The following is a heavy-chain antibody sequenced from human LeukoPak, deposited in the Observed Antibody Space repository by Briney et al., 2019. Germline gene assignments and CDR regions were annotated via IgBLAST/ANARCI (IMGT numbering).Heavy chain of an antibody. Sequence: GGSLRLSCAASGFTFSSYGMHWVRQAPGKGLEWVAVIWYVGSNKYYADSVKGRFTISRDNSKNTLYLQMNSLRAEDTAVYYCARCSGGSCYSGDWFDPWGQGTLVTVSS. CDR3: ARCSGGSCYSGDWFDP. D-gene: IGHD2-15*01. CDR2: IWYVGSNK. J-gene: IGHJ5*02. CDR1: GFTFSSYG. V-gene: IGHV3-33*01.